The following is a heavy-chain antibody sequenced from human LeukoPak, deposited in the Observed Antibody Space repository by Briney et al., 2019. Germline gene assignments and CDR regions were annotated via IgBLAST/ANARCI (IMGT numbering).Heavy chain of an antibody. V-gene: IGHV3-21*01. D-gene: IGHD1-1*01. CDR2: ISSSSSYI. CDR3: ARVATTVYWFDP. CDR1: GFTFSSYS. J-gene: IGHJ5*02. Sequence: GGSLRLSCAAPGFTFSSYSMNWVRQAPGKGLEWVSSISSSSSYIYYADSVKGRFIISRDNAKNSLYLQMNSLRAEDTAVYYCARVATTVYWFDPWGQGTLVTVSS.